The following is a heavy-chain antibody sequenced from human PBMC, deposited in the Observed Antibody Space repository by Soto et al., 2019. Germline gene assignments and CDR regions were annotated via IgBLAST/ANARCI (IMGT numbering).Heavy chain of an antibody. CDR3: ARVSPFDYYYGMDV. J-gene: IGHJ6*02. Sequence: QVQLVESGGGVVQPGRSLRLSCAASGFTFSSYAMHWVRQAPGKGLEWVAVISYDGSNKYYADSVKARFTISRDNSKNTLYLQMNSLRAEDTAVYYCARVSPFDYYYGMDVWGQGTTVTVSS. CDR1: GFTFSSYA. CDR2: ISYDGSNK. V-gene: IGHV3-30-3*01.